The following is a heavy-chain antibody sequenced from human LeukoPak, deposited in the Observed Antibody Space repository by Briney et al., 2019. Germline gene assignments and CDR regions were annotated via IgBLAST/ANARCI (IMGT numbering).Heavy chain of an antibody. Sequence: SETLSLTCTVSGGSMSDYYWSWIRQPPGKGLEWIGYIYYSGNTNYNPSLKSRVTISVDTSKNQFSLKMRSVTAADTAVYYCARDRRDTSMVWDYWGQGTQVTVSS. V-gene: IGHV4-59*01. CDR1: GGSMSDYY. CDR2: IYYSGNT. CDR3: ARDRRDTSMVWDY. D-gene: IGHD5-18*01. J-gene: IGHJ4*02.